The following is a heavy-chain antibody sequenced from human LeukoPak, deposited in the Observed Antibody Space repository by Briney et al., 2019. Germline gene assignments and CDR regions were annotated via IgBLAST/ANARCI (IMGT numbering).Heavy chain of an antibody. V-gene: IGHV3-13*05. J-gene: IGHJ6*02. Sequence: PGVSLRLSCAASGFTFSSYDMHWVRQATGKGLEWVSAICTSGDPYYPGSVKGRFTISRENAKTSMYLQMNSLKAGDTDVYYCAIGKEDYYGMDVWGQGTTVTVSS. CDR3: AIGKEDYYGMDV. CDR2: ICTSGDP. CDR1: GFTFSSYD.